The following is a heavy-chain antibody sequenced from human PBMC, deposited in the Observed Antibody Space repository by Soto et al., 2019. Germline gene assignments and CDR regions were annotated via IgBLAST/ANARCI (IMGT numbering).Heavy chain of an antibody. CDR2: IYYSGST. V-gene: IGHV4-59*01. CDR1: GGSISSYY. Sequence: SETLSLTCTVSGGSISSYYWSWIRQPPGKGLEWIGYIYYSGSTNYNPSLKSRVTISVDTSKNQFSLKLSSVTAADTAVYYCARKDDSSGYYTFDYWGQGTLVTVSS. J-gene: IGHJ4*02. D-gene: IGHD3-22*01. CDR3: ARKDDSSGYYTFDY.